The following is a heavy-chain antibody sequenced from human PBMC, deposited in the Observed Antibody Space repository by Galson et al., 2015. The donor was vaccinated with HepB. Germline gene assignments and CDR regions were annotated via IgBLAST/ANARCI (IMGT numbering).Heavy chain of an antibody. D-gene: IGHD6-19*01. CDR1: GFTFRIHG. Sequence: SLRLSCAASGFTFRIHGMNWGRQAPGKGLEWVAVISYDGSNKYYADSVKGRFTISRDNSKNTLYLQMNSLRAEDTALYYCAKDPYLYSALAGTMAGFDYWGQGTLVTVSS. V-gene: IGHV3-30*18. J-gene: IGHJ4*02. CDR3: AKDPYLYSALAGTMAGFDY. CDR2: ISYDGSNK.